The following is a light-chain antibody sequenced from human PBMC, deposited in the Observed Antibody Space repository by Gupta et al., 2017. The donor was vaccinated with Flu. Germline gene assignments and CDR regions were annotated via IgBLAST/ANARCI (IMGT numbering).Light chain of an antibody. Sequence: QTARITCAGDALPKQYAYWYRQKPGQAPMVVIYKDSERPSGIPERFSGSSSGTTVTVTISGVQAEDEADYYCQSADSSGIWVFGGGTKVTVL. CDR1: ALPKQY. CDR2: KDS. J-gene: IGLJ3*02. CDR3: QSADSSGIWV. V-gene: IGLV3-25*01.